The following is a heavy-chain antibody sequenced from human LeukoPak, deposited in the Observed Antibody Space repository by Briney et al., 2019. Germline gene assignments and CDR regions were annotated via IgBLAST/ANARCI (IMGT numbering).Heavy chain of an antibody. V-gene: IGHV3-30*02. CDR3: ASPCGSTSCYGGY. CDR1: GFTFSSYG. Sequence: GGSLRLSCAASGFTFSSYGMHWVRQAPGKGLEWVAFIRYDGSNKYYADSVKGRFTISRDNSKNTLYLQMNSLRAEDTAVYYCASPCGSTSCYGGYWGQGTLVTVSS. D-gene: IGHD2-2*01. CDR2: IRYDGSNK. J-gene: IGHJ4*02.